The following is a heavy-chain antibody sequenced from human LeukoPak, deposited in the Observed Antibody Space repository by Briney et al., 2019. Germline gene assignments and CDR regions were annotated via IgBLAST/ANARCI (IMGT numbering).Heavy chain of an antibody. V-gene: IGHV1-69*04. Sequence: SVKVSCKASGGTFSSYAISWVRQAPGQGLEWMGRIIPILGIANYAQKFQGRVTITADKSTSTAYMELSSLRSEDTAVYYCASFGGTTVSYYYYYGMDVWGQGTLVTVSS. D-gene: IGHD1-1*01. CDR1: GGTFSSYA. J-gene: IGHJ6*02. CDR3: ASFGGTTVSYYYYYGMDV. CDR2: IIPILGIA.